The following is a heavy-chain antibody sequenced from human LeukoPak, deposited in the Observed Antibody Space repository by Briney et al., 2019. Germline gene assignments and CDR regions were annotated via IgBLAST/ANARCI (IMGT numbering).Heavy chain of an antibody. CDR3: VRDSWGSSSSFAY. CDR1: GYTFTSNH. Sequence: GASVKVSCKASGYTFTSNHIHWVRQAPGQGLEWMGVINPSGDSTSYAQNFQGRVTITADESTSTAYMELSSLRSEDTAVYYCVRDSWGSSSSFAYWGQGTLVTVSS. J-gene: IGHJ4*02. V-gene: IGHV1-46*01. CDR2: INPSGDST. D-gene: IGHD6-6*01.